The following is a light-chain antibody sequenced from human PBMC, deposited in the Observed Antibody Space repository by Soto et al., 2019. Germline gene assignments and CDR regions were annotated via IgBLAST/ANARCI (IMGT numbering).Light chain of an antibody. V-gene: IGKV1-6*01. CDR3: LQKYFYPST. Sequence: AIQMTHSPSSLSASLEDRVIITCRASQGIRNDLDWFQQKPGKAPKLLIYAASNLQSGVPARFSGSGSGTDFTLTISSLQPEDFATYYCLQKYFYPSTFGPGTDVDI. J-gene: IGKJ3*01. CDR2: AAS. CDR1: QGIRND.